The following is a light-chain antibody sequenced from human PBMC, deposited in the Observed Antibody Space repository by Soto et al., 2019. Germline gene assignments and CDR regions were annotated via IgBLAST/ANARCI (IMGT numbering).Light chain of an antibody. V-gene: IGLV4-69*01. CDR3: QSWGTGIYVV. J-gene: IGLJ2*01. Sequence: QSVLTQSPSASASLGASVKLTCTLSSGHSSYAIAWHQQQPEKGPRYLMKLNSDGSHSKGDGIPDRFSGSSSGAERYLTISSLQSEDEADSYCQSWGTGIYVVFGGGTKLTVL. CDR2: LNSDGSH. CDR1: SGHSSYA.